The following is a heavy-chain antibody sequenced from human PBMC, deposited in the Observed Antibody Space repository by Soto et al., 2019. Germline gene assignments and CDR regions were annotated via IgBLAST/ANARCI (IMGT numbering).Heavy chain of an antibody. CDR3: ARGFDWLFYFDY. V-gene: IGHV4-31*03. Sequence: QVQLQESGPGLVKPSQTLSLTCTVSGGSISSGGYYWSWIRQHPGKGLEWIGYIYYSGSTYYNPSLQSRVTISVDTSKNQFSLKLSSVTAADTAVYYCARGFDWLFYFDYWGQGTLVTVSS. CDR2: IYYSGST. J-gene: IGHJ4*02. D-gene: IGHD3-9*01. CDR1: GGSISSGGYY.